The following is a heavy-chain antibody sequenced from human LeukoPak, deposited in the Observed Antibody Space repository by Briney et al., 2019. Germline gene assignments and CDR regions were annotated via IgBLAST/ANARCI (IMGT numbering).Heavy chain of an antibody. Sequence: GGSLRLSCAASGFTFDTDWMGWVRQAPGKGLEWLANIKEDGSERYYVDSVRGRITISRDNAKNSVFLQLNSLRAEDTAVYFCARADLGRGVPLDPGSWGQGTLVTVSS. J-gene: IGHJ5*02. D-gene: IGHD7-27*01. CDR1: GFTFDTDW. V-gene: IGHV3-7*01. CDR3: ARADLGRGVPLDPGS. CDR2: IKEDGSER.